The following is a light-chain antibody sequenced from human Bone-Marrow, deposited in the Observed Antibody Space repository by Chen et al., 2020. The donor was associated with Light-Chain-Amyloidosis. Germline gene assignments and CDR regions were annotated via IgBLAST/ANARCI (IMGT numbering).Light chain of an antibody. CDR1: NIGTTS. CDR2: DDS. V-gene: IGLV3-21*02. J-gene: IGLJ3*02. Sequence: SYVLTQPSSVSVPPGQTATIPCGGNNIGTTSVHCYQQTPGQAPLLVVYDDSGRPSGIPERLSGSNCGNTATLTISRVEAGDEADYYCQVWDSSSDRPVFGGGTKLTVL. CDR3: QVWDSSSDRPV.